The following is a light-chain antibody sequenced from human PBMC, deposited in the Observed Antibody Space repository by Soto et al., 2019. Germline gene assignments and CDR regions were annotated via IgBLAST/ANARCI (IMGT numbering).Light chain of an antibody. CDR1: QSISSW. J-gene: IGKJ3*01. CDR2: KAS. Sequence: DIQMTQSPSTLSASVGDRVTITCRASQSISSWLAWYQQKPGRAPKLLIYKASSLESGVPSRFSGSGSGTEFTLTISSLQPDDFATYYCQQFNSYPFTFGPGTKVDMK. V-gene: IGKV1-5*03. CDR3: QQFNSYPFT.